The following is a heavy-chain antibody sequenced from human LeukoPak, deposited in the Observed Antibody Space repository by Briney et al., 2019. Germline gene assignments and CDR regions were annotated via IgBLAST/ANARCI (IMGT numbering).Heavy chain of an antibody. CDR1: GYTFTSYG. Sequence: EASVKVSCKASGYTFTSYGISWVRQAPGQGLEWMGWISAYNGNTNYAQKLQGRVTMTTDTSTSTAYMELSSLRSEDTAVYYCASLPVSGSYPEYYFDYWGQGTLVTVSS. CDR3: ASLPVSGSYPEYYFDY. D-gene: IGHD1-26*01. V-gene: IGHV1-18*01. J-gene: IGHJ4*02. CDR2: ISAYNGNT.